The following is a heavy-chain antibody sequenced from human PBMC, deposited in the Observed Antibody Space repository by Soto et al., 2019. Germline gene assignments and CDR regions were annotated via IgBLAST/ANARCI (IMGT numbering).Heavy chain of an antibody. D-gene: IGHD4-17*01. CDR2: IVGSGATS. CDR3: AKDRKAMVTSFAF. CDR1: GFTFNTFA. J-gene: IGHJ4*02. Sequence: EVQLLESGGNLVQPGGSLRLSCAASGFTFNTFAMSWVRHAPGKGLEWVAGIVGSGATSYNADSVKGRFTISRDNSKNTVYLQMNSLRAEDTAIYYCAKDRKAMVTSFAFWGQGTLVTVSS. V-gene: IGHV3-23*01.